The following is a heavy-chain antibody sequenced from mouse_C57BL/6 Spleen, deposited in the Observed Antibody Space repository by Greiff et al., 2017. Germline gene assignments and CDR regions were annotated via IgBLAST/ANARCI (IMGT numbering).Heavy chain of an antibody. D-gene: IGHD1-1*01. J-gene: IGHJ1*03. CDR1: GYTFTDYN. CDR2: INPNNGGT. Sequence: VQLQQSGPELVKPGASVTMSCKASGYTFTDYNMHWVKQSHGKSLEWIGYINPNNGGTSYNPKFKGKDTLTVNKSSSTASMELRSLTSEDSAVYYCARITTVVAHWYFDVWGTGTTVTVSS. CDR3: ARITTVVAHWYFDV. V-gene: IGHV1-22*01.